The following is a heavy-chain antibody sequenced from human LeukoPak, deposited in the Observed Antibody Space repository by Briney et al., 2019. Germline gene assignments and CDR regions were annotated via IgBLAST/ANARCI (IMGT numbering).Heavy chain of an antibody. Sequence: GGSLRLSCTASGFTFGDYAMSWVRQAPGKGLEWVGFIRSKAYGGTTEYAASVKGRFAISRDDSKSIAYLQMNSLKTEDTAVYYCTRDESHLGYGMDVWGQGTTVTVSS. CDR3: TRDESHLGYGMDV. J-gene: IGHJ6*02. CDR2: IRSKAYGGTT. CDR1: GFTFGDYA. V-gene: IGHV3-49*04.